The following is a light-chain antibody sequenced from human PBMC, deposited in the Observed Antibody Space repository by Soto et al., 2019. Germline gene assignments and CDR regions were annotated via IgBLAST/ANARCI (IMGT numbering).Light chain of an antibody. J-gene: IGLJ1*01. CDR1: SSDVGSYNL. CDR2: EGS. V-gene: IGLV2-23*01. Sequence: QSVLTQPASVSGSPGQSITISCTGTSSDVGSYNLVSWYQQHPGKAPKLVIYEGSKRPSGVSSRFSGSKSDNTPSLTISGLQDEDEADYYCCSYAGSGTFVFGTGTKVTV. CDR3: CSYAGSGTFV.